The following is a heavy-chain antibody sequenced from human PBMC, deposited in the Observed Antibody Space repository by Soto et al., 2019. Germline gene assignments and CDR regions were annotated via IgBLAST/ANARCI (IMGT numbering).Heavy chain of an antibody. CDR1: GYSFTSYW. CDR2: IDPSDSYT. CDR3: ARLQRGYNWNYLRYSGKHINWFDP. J-gene: IGHJ5*02. Sequence: PGESLKISCKGSGYSFTSYWISWVRQMPGKGLEWMGRIDPSDSYTNYSPSFQGHVTISADKSISTAYLQWSSLKASDTAMYYCARLQRGYNWNYLRYSGKHINWFDPWGQGTLVTVSS. D-gene: IGHD1-7*01. V-gene: IGHV5-10-1*01.